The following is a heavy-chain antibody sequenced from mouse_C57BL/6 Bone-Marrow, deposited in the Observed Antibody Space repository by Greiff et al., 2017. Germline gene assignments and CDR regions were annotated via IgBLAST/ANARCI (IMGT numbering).Heavy chain of an antibody. CDR3: TSQLYAMDY. V-gene: IGHV14-4*01. CDR2: IDPENGDT. J-gene: IGHJ4*01. CDR1: GFNINDDY. Sequence: VQLQQSGAELVRPGASVKLSCTASGFNINDDYMHWVKQRPEQGLEWIGWIDPENGDTEYASKFQGKATITADTSSNTAYLQLSSLTSEDTAVYYCTSQLYAMDYWGQGTSVTVSS. D-gene: IGHD3-1*01.